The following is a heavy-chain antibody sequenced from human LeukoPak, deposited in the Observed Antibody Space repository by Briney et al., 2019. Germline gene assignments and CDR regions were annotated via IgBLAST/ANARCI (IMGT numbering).Heavy chain of an antibody. D-gene: IGHD3-10*01. Sequence: TSVKVSCKASGSTFTNYYMHWVRQAPGQGLEWMGIVNPSGGSTSYAQKFQGRVTMTRDTSTSTVYMELSSLRSEDTAVYYCGGSGSYYNPLDYWGQGTLLTVSS. J-gene: IGHJ4*02. CDR2: VNPSGGST. CDR3: GGSGSYYNPLDY. V-gene: IGHV1-46*01. CDR1: GSTFTNYY.